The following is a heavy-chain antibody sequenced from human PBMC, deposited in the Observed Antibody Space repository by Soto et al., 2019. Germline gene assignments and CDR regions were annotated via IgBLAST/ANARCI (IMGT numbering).Heavy chain of an antibody. V-gene: IGHV4-39*07. Sequence: TSETLSLTCSVSGVSISSSDYYWAWIRQPPGKGLEWIGSIDYNGVTYSNPSLKSRVTISVDRSKNQFSLKLSSVTAADTAVYYCARGVSTVPYFDYWGQGTLVTVSS. D-gene: IGHD4-17*01. J-gene: IGHJ4*02. CDR3: ARGVSTVPYFDY. CDR1: GVSISSSDYY. CDR2: IDYNGVT.